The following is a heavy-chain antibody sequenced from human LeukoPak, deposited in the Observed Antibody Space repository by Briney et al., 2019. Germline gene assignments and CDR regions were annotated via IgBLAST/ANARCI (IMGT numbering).Heavy chain of an antibody. Sequence: GGSLRLSCAASGFSVSNNYMSWVRQAPGKGLEWVSVLFSGGNTYYADSVKGRFTISRDNSKNTLYLQMNSLRAEDTAVYYCARESGFGALFPHCMDVWGQGTTVTVSS. V-gene: IGHV3-53*01. CDR3: ARESGFGALFPHCMDV. D-gene: IGHD3-10*01. J-gene: IGHJ6*02. CDR2: LFSGGNT. CDR1: GFSVSNNY.